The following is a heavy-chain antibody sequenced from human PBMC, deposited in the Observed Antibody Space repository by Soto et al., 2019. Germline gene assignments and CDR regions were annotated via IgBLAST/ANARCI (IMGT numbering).Heavy chain of an antibody. CDR1: GGSISSSSYY. J-gene: IGHJ4*02. V-gene: IGHV4-39*01. CDR2: LYYSGST. D-gene: IGHD3-10*01. CDR3: ARPYEELFGFAY. Sequence: QLQLQESGPGVVKPSETLSLTCTVSGGSISSSSYYWGWIRQPPGKGLEWIGSLYYSGSTYYNPSLKSRVASSVDTSKSQFSLRLYSVTAADAAVYYCARPYEELFGFAYWGQGTVVTVSS.